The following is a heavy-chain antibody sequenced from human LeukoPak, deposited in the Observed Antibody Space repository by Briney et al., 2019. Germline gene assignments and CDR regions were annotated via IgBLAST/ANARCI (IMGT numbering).Heavy chain of an antibody. CDR3: ARQFGDSGYYDSSGYYYYFDY. D-gene: IGHD3-22*01. J-gene: IGHJ4*02. CDR1: GYSFTSYW. V-gene: IGHV5-51*01. CDR2: IYPGDSDT. Sequence: GESLKISCKGSGYSFTSYWIGWVRQMPGKGLEWMGIIYPGDSDTRYSPSFQGQVTISADKSISTAYLQWSSLKASDTAVYYCARQFGDSGYYDSSGYYYYFDYWGQGTLVTVSS.